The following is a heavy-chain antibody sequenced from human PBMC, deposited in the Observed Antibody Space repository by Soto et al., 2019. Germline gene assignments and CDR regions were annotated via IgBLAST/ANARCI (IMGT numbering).Heavy chain of an antibody. CDR2: IIPMFGTA. D-gene: IGHD5-18*01. V-gene: IGHV1-69*12. CDR3: ASGIQLWLRRINNGYSG. CDR1: GGTFSTYA. J-gene: IGHJ4*02. Sequence: QVQLVQSGAEVKKPESSVKVSCKAPGGTFSTYAISWVRQAPGQGLEWMGGIIPMFGTANYAQRFQDRVTIHADESTNTVYMELSSLRSEDTAVYFGASGIQLWLRRINNGYSGWGQGTLVTVSS.